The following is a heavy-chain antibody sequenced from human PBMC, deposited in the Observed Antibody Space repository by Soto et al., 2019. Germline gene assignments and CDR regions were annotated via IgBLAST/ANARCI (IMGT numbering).Heavy chain of an antibody. CDR2: ISYDGSDK. CDR3: ANALGELSPESYDY. V-gene: IGHV3-30*18. CDR1: GFTFSSYA. J-gene: IGHJ4*02. D-gene: IGHD3-16*02. Sequence: QVQLVESGGGVVQPGRSLRLSCAASGFTFSSYAMHWVRQAPGKGLEWVAVISYDGSDKYYADSVKGRFTISRDNSKNTLNLQMNSLRADDTAVYYWANALGELSPESYDYWGQGTLISVSS.